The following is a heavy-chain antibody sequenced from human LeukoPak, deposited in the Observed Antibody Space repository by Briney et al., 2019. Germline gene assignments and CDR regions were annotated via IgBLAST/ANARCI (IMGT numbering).Heavy chain of an antibody. J-gene: IGHJ4*02. Sequence: GGSLRLSRAASGFTFDRSAMNWVRQAPGKGLEWVSASGTDGDTYYADSVKGRFTISRDNSKNTLYLQMTSLRAEDTALYYCAKFFLPYLAGGTGSRWGQGTLVTVSS. CDR2: SGTDGDT. V-gene: IGHV3-23*01. CDR1: GFTFDRSA. CDR3: AKFFLPYLAGGTGSR. D-gene: IGHD3-10*01.